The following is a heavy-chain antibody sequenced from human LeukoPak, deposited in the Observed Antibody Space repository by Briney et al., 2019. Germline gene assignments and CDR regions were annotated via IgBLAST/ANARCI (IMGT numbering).Heavy chain of an antibody. J-gene: IGHJ4*02. D-gene: IGHD3-3*01. V-gene: IGHV3-23*01. Sequence: GGPLRLSCAASGFTFSIYAMNWVRRAPGKGLEWVSSISANGGETHYADSVKGRFTISRDNSKNTLYLQINNPRVEDTAVYYCAKRYYDFPLDYWGQGTLVTVSS. CDR2: ISANGGET. CDR1: GFTFSIYA. CDR3: AKRYYDFPLDY.